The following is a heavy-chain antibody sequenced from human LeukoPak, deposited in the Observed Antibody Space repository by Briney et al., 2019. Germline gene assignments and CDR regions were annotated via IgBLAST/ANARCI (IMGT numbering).Heavy chain of an antibody. CDR3: ARDIGYSSSGWEEDYYYYGMDV. D-gene: IGHD6-19*01. J-gene: IGHJ6*02. Sequence: SETLSLTCTVSGGSISSYYWSWIRQPPGKGLEWIGYIYYSGSTNYNPSLKSRVTISVDTSKNQFSLKLSSVTAADTAVYYCARDIGYSSSGWEEDYYYYGMDVWGQGTTVTVSS. CDR2: IYYSGST. V-gene: IGHV4-59*01. CDR1: GGSISSYY.